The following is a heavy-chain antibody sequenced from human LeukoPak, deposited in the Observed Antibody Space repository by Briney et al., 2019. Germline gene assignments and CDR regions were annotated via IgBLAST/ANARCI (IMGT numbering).Heavy chain of an antibody. CDR3: AKIGSDLSITMIVVVHFDY. CDR1: GFTFSSYA. CDR2: ISGNGGST. D-gene: IGHD3-22*01. J-gene: IGHJ4*02. Sequence: PGGSLRLSCAASGFTFSSYAMSLVRQAPGKGLEWVSVISGNGGSTYYADSVKGRFTISRDNSKNTLYLQMNSLRAEDTGVYYCAKIGSDLSITMIVVVHFDYWGQGTLVTVSS. V-gene: IGHV3-23*01.